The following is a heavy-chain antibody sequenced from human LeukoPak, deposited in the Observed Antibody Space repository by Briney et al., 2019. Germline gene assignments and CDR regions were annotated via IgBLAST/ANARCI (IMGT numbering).Heavy chain of an antibody. V-gene: IGHV4-59*05. J-gene: IGHJ2*01. CDR3: ARLPGYCSGGSCYHPLYYFDL. CDR2: IYYSGST. D-gene: IGHD2-15*01. CDR1: GGSIKSHF. Sequence: MPSATLSLTCTVSGGSIKSHFWSWVRQPPGKRLEWIGSIYYSGSTYYNPSLKSRVTISVDTSKNQFSLKLSSVTAADTAVYYCARLPGYCSGGSCYHPLYYFDLWGRGTLVTVSS.